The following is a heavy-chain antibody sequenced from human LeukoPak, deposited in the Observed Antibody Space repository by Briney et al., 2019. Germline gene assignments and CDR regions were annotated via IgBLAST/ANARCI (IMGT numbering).Heavy chain of an antibody. D-gene: IGHD3-22*01. CDR3: ARQGSYDNSGYSFDY. V-gene: IGHV5-51*01. CDR1: GYSLINHW. J-gene: IGHJ4*02. CDR2: INPGNADA. Sequence: GESLKISCKASGYSLINHWIGWVRQMPGKGLDWMGIINPGNADATYSPSFQGQVTISADKSTTTVYLQWSSLKASDTAMYYCARQGSYDNSGYSFDYWGQGTLVTVSS.